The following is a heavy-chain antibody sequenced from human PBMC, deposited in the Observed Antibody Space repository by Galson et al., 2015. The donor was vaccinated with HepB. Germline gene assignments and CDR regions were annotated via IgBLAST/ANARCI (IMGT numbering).Heavy chain of an antibody. D-gene: IGHD5-18*01. J-gene: IGHJ4*02. CDR2: IYSGGST. CDR3: ARNHPIGYSTYYFDY. V-gene: IGHV3-66*02. Sequence: SLRLSCAASGFTVSSNYMSWVRQAPGKGLEWVSVIYSGGSTYYADSVKGRFTISRDNSKNTLYLQMNSLRAEDTAVYYCARNHPIGYSTYYFDYWGQGTLVTVSS. CDR1: GFTVSSNY.